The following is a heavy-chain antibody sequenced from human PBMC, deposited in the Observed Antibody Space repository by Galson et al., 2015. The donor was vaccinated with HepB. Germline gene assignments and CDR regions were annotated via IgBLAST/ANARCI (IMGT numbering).Heavy chain of an antibody. J-gene: IGHJ1*01. CDR1: GFTFSNAW. Sequence: SLRLSCAASGFTFSNAWMSWVRQAPGKGLEWVGRLKSEADGGTADYIEAGRGRFTISRDDSQNKLYLQMNSLKTDDTALYYCSSPPRRGKYFQYWGQGTLVTVHS. CDR3: SSPPRRGKYFQY. V-gene: IGHV3-15*05. CDR2: LKSEADGGTA.